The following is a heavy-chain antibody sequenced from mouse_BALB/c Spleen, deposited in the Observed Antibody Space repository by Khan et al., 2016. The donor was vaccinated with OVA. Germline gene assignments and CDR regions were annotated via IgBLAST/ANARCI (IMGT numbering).Heavy chain of an antibody. V-gene: IGHV1S136*01. CDR1: GYTFTNYV. Sequence: VQLKESGPELVEPGASVKMSCKASGYTFTNYVIHWVKQKPGQGLEWIGYINPDNAGTRYNEKFKGKATLTSDISSTSAYMELLSLTSEVSAVYYCAREASSWDFSFPYWGQGTLVTVSA. CDR3: AREASSWDFSFPY. D-gene: IGHD4-1*01. J-gene: IGHJ3*01. CDR2: INPDNAGT.